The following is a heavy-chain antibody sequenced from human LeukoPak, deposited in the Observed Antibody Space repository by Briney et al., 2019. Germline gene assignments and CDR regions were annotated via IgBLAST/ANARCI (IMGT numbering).Heavy chain of an antibody. Sequence: GRSLGLSCAASGFTFSSFAMHWVRQAPGKGLEWVADIWYNGSNKYYAESVKGRFTISRDNSENTLYLQMNSLRVEDTAVYYCSRGGYGDYNNWFDPWGQGTLVIVSS. D-gene: IGHD4-17*01. CDR3: SRGGYGDYNNWFDP. CDR1: GFTFSSFA. CDR2: IWYNGSNK. V-gene: IGHV3-33*01. J-gene: IGHJ5*02.